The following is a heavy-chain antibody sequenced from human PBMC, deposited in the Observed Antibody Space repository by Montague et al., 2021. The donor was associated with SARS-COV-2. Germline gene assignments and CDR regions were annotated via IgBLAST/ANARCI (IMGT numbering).Heavy chain of an antibody. CDR3: ARAPGSSYSSGWYDYYYGMDV. CDR2: IYSGSGST. CDR1: GFTVSSNY. J-gene: IGHJ6*02. Sequence: SLRLSCAASGFTVSSNYMSWVRQAPGKGLEWVSVIYSGSGSTYYADSVKGRFTISRDISKNTLYLQMNSLRAEDTAVYYCARAPGSSYSSGWYDYYYGMDVGGQGTTVTVSS. V-gene: IGHV3-66*01. D-gene: IGHD6-19*01.